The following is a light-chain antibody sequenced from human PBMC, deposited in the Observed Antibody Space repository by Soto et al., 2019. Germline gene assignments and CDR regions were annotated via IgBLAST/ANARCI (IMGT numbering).Light chain of an antibody. CDR1: SSDVGGYNY. J-gene: IGLJ1*01. V-gene: IGLV2-14*01. CDR2: EVS. CDR3: SSYTSSSPYV. Sequence: QSALTQPASVSGSPGQSITISCTGTSSDVGGYNYVSWYQQHPGKAPKLMIYEVSNRPSGVSNRISGSKSGNTASLTISGLQAEDEAHYYCSSYTSSSPYVFGTGTKVTV.